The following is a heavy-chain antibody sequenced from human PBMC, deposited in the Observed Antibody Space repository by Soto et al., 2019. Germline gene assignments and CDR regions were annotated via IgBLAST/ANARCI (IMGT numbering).Heavy chain of an antibody. J-gene: IGHJ5*01. CDR1: GFIFSNVW. D-gene: IGHD1-26*01. Sequence: GGSLRLSRVGSGFIFSNVWMNWVRQAPGKGLEWVGHIKSKSDDGTTDYAAPVKGRFTISRDDSKNTLYLEMNSLQSEDTALYYCNTYGVGATNSWFDPWGQGTLVTVSS. CDR2: IKSKSDDGTT. CDR3: NTYGVGATNSWFDP. V-gene: IGHV3-15*01.